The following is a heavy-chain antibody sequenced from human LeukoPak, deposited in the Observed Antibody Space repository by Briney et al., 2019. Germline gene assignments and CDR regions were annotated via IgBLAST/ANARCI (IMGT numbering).Heavy chain of an antibody. CDR3: ARILAGDYFDY. Sequence: SGPTLVNPTQTLTLTCTFSGFSLRTSGMRVSWIRQPPGKALEWLARIDWDDDKFYSTSLKTRLTISKDTSKNQVILTVTNVGPVDTATYYCARILAGDYFDYWGQGTLVTVSS. CDR1: GFSLRTSGMR. CDR2: IDWDDDK. D-gene: IGHD4-17*01. J-gene: IGHJ4*02. V-gene: IGHV2-70*04.